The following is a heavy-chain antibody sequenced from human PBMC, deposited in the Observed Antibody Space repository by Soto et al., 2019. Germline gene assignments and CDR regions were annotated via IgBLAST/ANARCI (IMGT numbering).Heavy chain of an antibody. CDR3: ARDLGRDGYCSSTSCFGDY. D-gene: IGHD2-2*01. J-gene: IGHJ4*02. CDR2: IYHSGST. V-gene: IGHV4-4*02. CDR1: GGSISSSNW. Sequence: QVQLQESGPGLVKPSGTLSITCAVSGGSISSSNWWSWVRQPPGKGLAWIGEIYHSGSTNYNPSLKSRVTISVDKSKNQFSLKLSSVTAADTAVYYCARDLGRDGYCSSTSCFGDYWGQGTLVTVSS.